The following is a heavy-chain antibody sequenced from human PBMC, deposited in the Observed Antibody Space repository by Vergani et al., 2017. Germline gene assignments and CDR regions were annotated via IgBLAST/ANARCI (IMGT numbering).Heavy chain of an antibody. J-gene: IGHJ3*02. V-gene: IGHV1-46*01. D-gene: IGHD2-15*01. Sequence: QVQLVQSGAEVKKPGASVKVSCKASGYTITSYYMHWVRQAPGQGLEWMGIINPSGGSTSYAQKFQGRVTMTRDTSTSTVYMELSSLRSEDTAVYYCARDRSVEGLRLLSAFDIWGQGTMVTVSS. CDR1: GYTITSYY. CDR3: ARDRSVEGLRLLSAFDI. CDR2: INPSGGST.